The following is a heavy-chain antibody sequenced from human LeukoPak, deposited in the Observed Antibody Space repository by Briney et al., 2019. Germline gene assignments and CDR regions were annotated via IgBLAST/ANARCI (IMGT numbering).Heavy chain of an antibody. D-gene: IGHD6-13*01. Sequence: GGSLRLSCAASGFTFSSHAMHWVRQAPGKGLEWVAVISYDGSNKYYADSVEGRFTISRDNSKNTLYLQMNSLRAEDTAVYYCARDNREQQLVPPTFDYWGQGTLVTVSS. CDR3: ARDNREQQLVPPTFDY. CDR2: ISYDGSNK. J-gene: IGHJ4*02. V-gene: IGHV3-30-3*01. CDR1: GFTFSSHA.